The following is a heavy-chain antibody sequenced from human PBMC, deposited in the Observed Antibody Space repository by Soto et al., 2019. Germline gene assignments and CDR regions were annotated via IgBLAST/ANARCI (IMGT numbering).Heavy chain of an antibody. D-gene: IGHD3-3*01. Sequence: GGSLRLSCAASGFTFSDYAMSWVRQAPGKGLEWVSGFSGGGGSTYYADSVKGRFTISRENSKNALYLQMNSLRAEDTAVYYCVGGITVRRLNFWSGYYYYFEYWGQGIPVTVSS. J-gene: IGHJ4*01. CDR1: GFTFSDYA. CDR3: VGGITVRRLNFWSGYYYYFEY. V-gene: IGHV3-23*01. CDR2: FSGGGGST.